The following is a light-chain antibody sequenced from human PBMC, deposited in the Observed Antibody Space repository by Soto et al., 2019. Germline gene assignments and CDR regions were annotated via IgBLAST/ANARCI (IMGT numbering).Light chain of an antibody. J-gene: IGKJ5*01. V-gene: IGKV3-11*01. CDR3: QQRIVWVT. CDR2: DAS. Sequence: EIVLTQSPGPLSLSPGARASLSCRASPSVSSNLAWFQQKPGQAPRLLIYDASTRATGIPARFSGSGSGTDFTLTTSILEHEDFAIAYCQQRIVWVTFGQGTRLEI. CDR1: PSVSSN.